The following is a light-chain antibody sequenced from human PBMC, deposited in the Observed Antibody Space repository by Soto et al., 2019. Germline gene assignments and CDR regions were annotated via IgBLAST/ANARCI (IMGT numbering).Light chain of an antibody. CDR3: QQSEALVLS. Sequence: DIQMTQSPSSLSASVGDRVTISCQASQDITDYLNWYQQKPGKAPRLLIYDASNLETGVPSRFSGSGSGTEFTFTISSLQPEDIATYYCQQSEALVLSFGGGTKVEIK. V-gene: IGKV1-33*01. J-gene: IGKJ4*01. CDR2: DAS. CDR1: QDITDY.